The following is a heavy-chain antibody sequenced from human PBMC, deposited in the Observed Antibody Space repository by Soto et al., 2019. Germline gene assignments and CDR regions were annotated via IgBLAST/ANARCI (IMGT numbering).Heavy chain of an antibody. CDR2: INGGSGDT. CDR3: ASHPWGGHSLDN. V-gene: IGHV1-3*01. D-gene: IGHD2-21*01. J-gene: IGHJ4*02. CDR1: GYTFTTYA. Sequence: QVQLVQSGAEVKKPGASVKVSCKTSGYTFTTYAMHWVRQAPGQRPEWMGWINGGSGDTRYSQNFHDRVTLSRDTSASTGYMELSGLRSEDTAGYHCASHPWGGHSLDNWGQGTLVTVSS.